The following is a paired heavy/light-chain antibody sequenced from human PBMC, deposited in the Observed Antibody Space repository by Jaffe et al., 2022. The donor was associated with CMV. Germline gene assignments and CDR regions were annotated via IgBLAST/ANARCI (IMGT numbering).Light chain of an antibody. Sequence: EIVLTQSPGTLSLSPGQRATLSCRASQTVSNNFLAWYQQKPGQAPRLLISGASSRATGIADRFSGSGSETDFTLTISRLEPEDFAVYHCQQYVSSPWTFGQGTKVEIK. CDR2: GAS. V-gene: IGKV3-20*01. CDR1: QTVSNNF. CDR3: QQYVSSPWT. J-gene: IGKJ1*01.
Heavy chain of an antibody. D-gene: IGHD3-3*01. J-gene: IGHJ4*02. CDR3: AKAAGSGYHFPLFDY. CDR1: GFTFDDYA. Sequence: EVQLVESGGGSVQPGRSLRLSCAASGFTFDDYAMFWVRQTPGKGLEWVSGISWNSNTIGYADSVRGRFTISRDNAKNSLYLQMNSLTAEDTALYYCAKAAGSGYHFPLFDYWGQGTLVTVSS. CDR2: ISWNSNTI. V-gene: IGHV3-9*01.